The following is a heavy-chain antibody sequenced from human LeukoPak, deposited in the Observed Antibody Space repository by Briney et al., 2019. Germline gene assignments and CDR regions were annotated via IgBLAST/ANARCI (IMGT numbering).Heavy chain of an antibody. CDR2: ISGSGGST. D-gene: IGHD3-22*01. CDR3: AKALEYSSGYCPSYWYFDL. Sequence: GGSLRLSCAASGFTFSSYAMSWVRQAPGKGLEWVSAISGSGGSTYYADSVKGRFTISRDKSKNTLYLQMNSLRAEDTAVYYCAKALEYSSGYCPSYWYFDLWGRGTLVTVSS. V-gene: IGHV3-23*01. J-gene: IGHJ2*01. CDR1: GFTFSSYA.